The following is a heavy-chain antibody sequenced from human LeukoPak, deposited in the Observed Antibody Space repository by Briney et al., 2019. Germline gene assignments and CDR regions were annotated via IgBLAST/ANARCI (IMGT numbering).Heavy chain of an antibody. CDR3: AKNPYEYYFDY. CDR2: INRNSGDT. D-gene: IGHD5-12*01. J-gene: IGHJ4*02. Sequence: ASETVSCTASGSTGTVYYIHWERRSPGQRPGRRGGINRNSGDTNYAQKVQGRVTMTRDTSIRTAYLEVGGLRADDTAVYYCAKNPYEYYFDYWGQGTLVTVSS. CDR1: GSTGTVYY. V-gene: IGHV1-2*02.